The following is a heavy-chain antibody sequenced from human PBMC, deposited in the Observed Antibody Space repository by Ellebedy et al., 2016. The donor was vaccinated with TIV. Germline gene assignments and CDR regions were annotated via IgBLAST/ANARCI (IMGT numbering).Heavy chain of an antibody. CDR1: GFTVSLYA. D-gene: IGHD3-16*01. Sequence: GESLKISCAASGFTVSLYAMSWVRQAPGKGLEWVSSLNGKGDTTYHADSVRGRFTISRDNSKKTLYLQMNSLKTDDTTVYYCAKLKGFMITLGDPYDSWGQGTLVAVSS. CDR2: LNGKGDTT. J-gene: IGHJ4*02. V-gene: IGHV3-23*01. CDR3: AKLKGFMITLGDPYDS.